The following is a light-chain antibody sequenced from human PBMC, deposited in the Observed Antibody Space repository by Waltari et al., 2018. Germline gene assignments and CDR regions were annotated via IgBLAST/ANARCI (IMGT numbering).Light chain of an antibody. CDR2: GAS. J-gene: IGKJ1*01. CDR3: QQGNSFPPT. CDR1: QGLGTW. V-gene: IGKV1-12*01. Sequence: DIQMTQSPSSVSASVGDRVTITCRASQGLGTWLAWYQQKPWKAPKVLIYGASTLLTGVPSRFSGSGSGTEFTLTITGLQPEDFATYFCQQGNSFPPTFGQGTRVEV.